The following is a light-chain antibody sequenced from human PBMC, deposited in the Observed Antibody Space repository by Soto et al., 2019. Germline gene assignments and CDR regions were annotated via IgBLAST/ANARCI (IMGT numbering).Light chain of an antibody. V-gene: IGKV3-11*01. Sequence: EVVLTQSPDTLSLSPGATATLSCRASQSVDRYVAWYQQKVGQAPSLLIYDASNRATGIPARFSGIGSGTDFTLTISSLEPEDFEVYYGQQRSNWPVTFGQGTRLEIK. CDR2: DAS. CDR3: QQRSNWPVT. CDR1: QSVDRY. J-gene: IGKJ5*01.